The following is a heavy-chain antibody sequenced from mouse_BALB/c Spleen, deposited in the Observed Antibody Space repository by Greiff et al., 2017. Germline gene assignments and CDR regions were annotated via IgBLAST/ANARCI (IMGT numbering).Heavy chain of an antibody. J-gene: IGHJ4*01. Sequence: EVHLVESGGGLVKPGGSLKLSCAASGFTFSSYAMSWVRQSPEKRLEWVAEISSGGSYTYYPDTVTGRFTISRDNAKNTLYLEMSSLRSEDTAMYYCARVLSKDYYAMDYWGQGTSVTVSS. V-gene: IGHV5-9-4*01. CDR2: ISSGGSYT. CDR1: GFTFSSYA. D-gene: IGHD1-1*02. CDR3: ARVLSKDYYAMDY.